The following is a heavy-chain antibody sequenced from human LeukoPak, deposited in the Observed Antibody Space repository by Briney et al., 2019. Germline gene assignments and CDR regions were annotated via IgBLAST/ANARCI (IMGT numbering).Heavy chain of an antibody. V-gene: IGHV4-34*01. CDR2: INHSEST. Sequence: PSETLSLTCAVYGGSFSGYYWSWIRQPPGKGLEWIGEINHSESTNYNPSLKSRVTISVDTSKNQFSLKLSSVTAADTAVYYCARARRYCSSTSCRYYYMDVWGKGTAVTVSS. CDR1: GGSFSGYY. CDR3: ARARRYCSSTSCRYYYMDV. D-gene: IGHD2-2*01. J-gene: IGHJ6*03.